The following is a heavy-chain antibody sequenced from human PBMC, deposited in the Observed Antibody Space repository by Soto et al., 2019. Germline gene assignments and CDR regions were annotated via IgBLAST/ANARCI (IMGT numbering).Heavy chain of an antibody. CDR3: AREISSGWSHNWFDP. CDR2: INAGNGNT. D-gene: IGHD6-19*01. J-gene: IGHJ5*02. Sequence: ASVKVSCKASGYTFTSYAMHWVRQAPGQRLEWMGWINAGNGNTKYSQKFQGRVTITRDTSASTAYMELSSLRSEDTAVYYCAREISSGWSHNWFDPWGQGTLVTVSS. CDR1: GYTFTSYA. V-gene: IGHV1-3*01.